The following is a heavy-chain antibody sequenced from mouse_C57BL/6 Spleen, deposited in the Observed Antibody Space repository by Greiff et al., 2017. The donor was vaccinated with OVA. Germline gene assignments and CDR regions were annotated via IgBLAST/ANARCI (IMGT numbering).Heavy chain of an antibody. V-gene: IGHV1-59*01. CDR1: GYTFTSYW. J-gene: IGHJ4*01. CDR2: IDPSDSYT. Sequence: QVQLQQPGAELVRPGTSVKLSCKASGYTFTSYWMHWVKQRPGQGLEWIGVIDPSDSYTNYNQKFKGKATLTVDTSSSTAYMQLSSLTSEDSAVYCCAPSSEGYYAMDYWGQGTSVTVSS. CDR3: APSSEGYYAMDY.